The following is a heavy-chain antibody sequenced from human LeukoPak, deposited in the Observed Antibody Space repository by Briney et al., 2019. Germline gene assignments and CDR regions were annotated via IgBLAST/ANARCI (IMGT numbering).Heavy chain of an antibody. Sequence: PSETLSLTCAVYGGSFSGYYWSWNRQPPGKGLEWIGEINHSGSTNYNPSLKSRVTISVDTSKNQFSLKLSSVTAADTAVYYCARRQQWLVRSRAPDYWGQGTLVTVSS. J-gene: IGHJ4*02. CDR1: GGSFSGYY. D-gene: IGHD6-19*01. CDR3: ARRQQWLVRSRAPDY. V-gene: IGHV4-34*01. CDR2: INHSGST.